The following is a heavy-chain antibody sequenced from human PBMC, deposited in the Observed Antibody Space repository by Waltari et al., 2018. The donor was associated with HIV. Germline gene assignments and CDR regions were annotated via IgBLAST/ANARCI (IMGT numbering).Heavy chain of an antibody. CDR2: IYYSGST. Sequence: QVQLQESGPGLVKPSETLSLTCTVSGGSISSSYWSWIRRPPGKGRQWIGYIYYSGSTNYNPSLKSRVTISVDTSKNQFSLKLSSVTAADTAVYYCARAPPEYYYDSSGYFPLFDYWGQGTLVTVSS. J-gene: IGHJ4*02. CDR3: ARAPPEYYYDSSGYFPLFDY. D-gene: IGHD3-22*01. V-gene: IGHV4-59*01. CDR1: GGSISSSY.